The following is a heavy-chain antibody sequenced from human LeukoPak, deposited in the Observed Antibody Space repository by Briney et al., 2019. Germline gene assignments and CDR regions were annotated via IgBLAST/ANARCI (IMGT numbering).Heavy chain of an antibody. CDR1: GFTFSSYA. CDR2: ISYDGSNK. Sequence: GGSLRLSCAASGFTFSSYAMHWVRQAPGKGLEWVAVISYDGSNKYYADSVKGRFTISRDNSKNTLYLQMNSLRAEDTAVYYCAREREGRYYYHYGMDAWGQGTTVTVSS. D-gene: IGHD2-15*01. V-gene: IGHV3-30*04. J-gene: IGHJ6*02. CDR3: AREREGRYYYHYGMDA.